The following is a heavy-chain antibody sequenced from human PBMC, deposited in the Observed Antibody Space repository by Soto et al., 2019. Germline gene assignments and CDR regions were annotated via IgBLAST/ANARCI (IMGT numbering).Heavy chain of an antibody. D-gene: IGHD3-3*01. CDR2: INHSGST. CDR3: ARGHYDFWSGYYIREYFDY. CDR1: GGSFSGYY. V-gene: IGHV4-34*01. J-gene: IGHJ4*02. Sequence: PSETLSLTCAVYGGSFSGYYWSWIRQPPGKGLEWIGEINHSGSTNHNPSLKSRVTISVDTSKNQFSLKLSSVTAADTAVYYCARGHYDFWSGYYIREYFDYWGQGTLVTVS.